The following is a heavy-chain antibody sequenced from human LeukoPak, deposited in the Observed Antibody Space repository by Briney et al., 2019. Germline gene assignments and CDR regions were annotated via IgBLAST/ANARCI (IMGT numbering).Heavy chain of an antibody. CDR1: GFTFSSSA. V-gene: IGHV3-23*01. CDR2: ISGSGAGT. J-gene: IGHJ4*02. CDR3: AKHVGNDYGRPFDY. D-gene: IGHD4-17*01. Sequence: LSGGSLGLSCAASGFTFSSSAMSWVRQAPGKGLEWVSGISGSGAGTKHADSVKGRFTISRDNSKNTLYLQMNSLRVEDTAVYYCAKHVGNDYGRPFDYWGQGTLVTVSS.